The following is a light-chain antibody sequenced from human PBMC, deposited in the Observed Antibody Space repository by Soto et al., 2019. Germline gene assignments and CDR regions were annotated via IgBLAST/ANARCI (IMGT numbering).Light chain of an antibody. CDR1: QSVSSN. V-gene: IGKV3-15*01. J-gene: IGKJ1*01. Sequence: IGFAHSPTTLSLSPGEKATPSSRASQSVSSNLAWYQQKPGQAPRLLIYGASTRATGIPVRFSGSGSGTDFTLTISSLQSEDFAVYYCQQYNNWRWTFGQGTKV. CDR2: GAS. CDR3: QQYNNWRWT.